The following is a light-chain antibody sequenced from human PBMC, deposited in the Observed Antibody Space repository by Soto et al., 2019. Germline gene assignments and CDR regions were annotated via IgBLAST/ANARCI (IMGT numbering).Light chain of an antibody. V-gene: IGKV3-20*01. J-gene: IGKJ4*01. CDR2: GAS. CDR3: QQYGSAPLT. CDR1: QSVSSSY. Sequence: GFTQSHVPLSLSPAERSTLACRTSQSVSSSYLTWYQQKPGQAPRLLIYGASSRDTGIPDRFSGSGSGTDFTLTISRLEPEDFAVYYCQQYGSAPLTFGGGTKVDIK.